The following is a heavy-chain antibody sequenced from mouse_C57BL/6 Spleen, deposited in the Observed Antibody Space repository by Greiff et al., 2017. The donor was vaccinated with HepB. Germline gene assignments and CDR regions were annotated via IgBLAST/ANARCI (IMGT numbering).Heavy chain of an antibody. CDR2: IDPSDSYT. CDR3: ATLPYYVDY. CDR1: GYTFTSYW. J-gene: IGHJ2*01. D-gene: IGHD2-1*01. Sequence: QVQLQQPGAELVMPGASVKLSCKASGYTFTSYWMHWVKQRPGQGLEWIGEIDPSDSYTNYNQKFKGKSTLTVDKSSSTAYMQLSSLTSEDSAVYYCATLPYYVDYWGQGTTLTVSS. V-gene: IGHV1-69*01.